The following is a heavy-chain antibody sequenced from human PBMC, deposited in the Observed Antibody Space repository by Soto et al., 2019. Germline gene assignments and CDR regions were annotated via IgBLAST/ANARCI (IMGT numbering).Heavy chain of an antibody. V-gene: IGHV3-33*01. D-gene: IGHD2-8*01. J-gene: IGHJ4*02. CDR3: ARDNGVGGTYFDY. CDR1: GFTFSSYG. Sequence: QVQLVESGGGVVQPGRSLRLSCAASGFTFSSYGMHWVRQAPGKGLEWVAVIWYDGSNKYYADSVKGRFTISRDNSKNTLYLQMNSLRAEDTAVYYCARDNGVGGTYFDYWGQGTLVTVSS. CDR2: IWYDGSNK.